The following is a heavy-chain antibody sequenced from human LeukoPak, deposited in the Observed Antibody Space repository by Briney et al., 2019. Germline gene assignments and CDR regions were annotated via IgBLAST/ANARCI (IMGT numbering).Heavy chain of an antibody. CDR3: AKVRHPYGPPDQYFDH. CDR2: IRGDGGNS. D-gene: IGHD3-10*01. CDR1: GFTFSSYA. Sequence: GGSLRLSCAASGFTFSSYAMSWVRQAPGWGLEWVSAIRGDGGNSYYADSVKGRFTISRDNSKNTLNLQMNSLRAEDTAVYYCAKVRHPYGPPDQYFDHWGQGTLVTVSS. J-gene: IGHJ4*02. V-gene: IGHV3-23*01.